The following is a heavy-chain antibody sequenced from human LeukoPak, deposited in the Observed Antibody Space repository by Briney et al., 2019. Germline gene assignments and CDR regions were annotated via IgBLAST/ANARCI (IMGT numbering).Heavy chain of an antibody. CDR3: ARDGSGDYVGDY. V-gene: IGHV3-30-3*01. D-gene: IGHD4-17*01. J-gene: IGHJ4*02. CDR2: ISYDGSNK. Sequence: PGRSLRLSCAASGFTFSSYAMHRVRQAPGQGLEWLAVISYDGSNKYYADSVKGRFTISRDTSKNTLYLQMNSLRAEDTAVYYCARDGSGDYVGDYWGQGTLVTVSS. CDR1: GFTFSSYA.